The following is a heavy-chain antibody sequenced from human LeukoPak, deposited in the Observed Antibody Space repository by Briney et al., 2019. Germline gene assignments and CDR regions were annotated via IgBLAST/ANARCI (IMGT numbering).Heavy chain of an antibody. CDR1: GGSISSGSYY. J-gene: IGHJ4*02. CDR2: IYYSGST. V-gene: IGHV4-39*01. CDR3: ASLRYFDWSYLDY. Sequence: SETLSLTCTVSGGSISSGSYYWGWIRQPPGKGLEWIGSIYYSGSTYYNPSLKSRVTISVDTSKNQFSLKLSSVTAADTAVYYCASLRYFDWSYLDYWGQGTLVTVSS. D-gene: IGHD3-9*01.